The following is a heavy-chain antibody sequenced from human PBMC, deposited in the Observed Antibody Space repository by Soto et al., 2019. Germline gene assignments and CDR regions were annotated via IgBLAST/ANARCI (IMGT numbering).Heavy chain of an antibody. CDR2: IDFSSTTI. V-gene: IGHV3-48*02. CDR1: GMTSSAYS. J-gene: IGHJ5*02. Sequence: GGSLRLSCEVSGMTSSAYSLNWVRQAPGKGLEWVSYIDFSSTTIYYAGYVKGRFTISRDRKSLNLQMNSVRDEDTAVYYCVIIAYGSGTYLSAPWGQGTLVTVSS. D-gene: IGHD3-10*01. CDR3: VIIAYGSGTYLSAP.